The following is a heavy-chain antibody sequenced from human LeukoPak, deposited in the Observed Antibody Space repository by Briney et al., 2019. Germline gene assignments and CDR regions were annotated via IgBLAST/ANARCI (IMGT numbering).Heavy chain of an antibody. Sequence: SETLSLTCTVSGGSISSYYWSWIRQPPGKGLEWIGYIYYSGSTNYNPSLKSRVTISVDTSKNQFSLKLSSVTAADTAVYYCARGEVWASNAFDIWGQGTMVTVSS. CDR2: IYYSGST. CDR1: GGSISSYY. CDR3: ARGEVWASNAFDI. D-gene: IGHD3-16*01. V-gene: IGHV4-59*01. J-gene: IGHJ3*02.